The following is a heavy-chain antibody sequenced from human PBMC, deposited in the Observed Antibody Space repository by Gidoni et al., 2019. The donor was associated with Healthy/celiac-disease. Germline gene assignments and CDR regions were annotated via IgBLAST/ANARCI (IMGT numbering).Heavy chain of an antibody. CDR2: MNRNSGKT. D-gene: IGHD3-10*01. J-gene: IGHJ4*02. Sequence: VQLVQSGADVEKPGPSVKLSCTASGFTFASYAINWVRQATGKGLEWMGWMNRNSGKTCYGQKYHGRVTMSRNTSISKDYMGLSSLRSDDTNADDCAVCDSKPVTMVRGVIHRAFDYWGQGTMVTVSS. V-gene: IGHV1-8*01. CDR1: GFTFASYA. CDR3: AVCDSKPVTMVRGVIHRAFDY.